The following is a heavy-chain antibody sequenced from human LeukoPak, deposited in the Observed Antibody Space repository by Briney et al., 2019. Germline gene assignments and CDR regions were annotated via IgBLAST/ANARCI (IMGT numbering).Heavy chain of an antibody. CDR3: ARVDQWLPTY. V-gene: IGHV3-30*03. J-gene: IGHJ4*02. D-gene: IGHD6-19*01. CDR2: ISYDGSNK. CDR1: GFTFSSYG. Sequence: GSLRLSCAASGFTFSSYGMHWVRQAPGKGLEWVAVISYDGSNKYYADSVKGRFTISRDNSKNSLYLQMNSLRAEDTAVYYCARVDQWLPTYWGQGTLVTVSS.